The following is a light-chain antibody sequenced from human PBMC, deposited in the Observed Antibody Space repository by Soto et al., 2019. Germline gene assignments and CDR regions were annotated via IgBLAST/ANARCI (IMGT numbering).Light chain of an antibody. J-gene: IGKJ4*01. Sequence: IVMTQSPATLSVSPGETATLSCRARQSVAFHLAWYQQKPGQGPRLLIYGAFTRATGIPARFSGSGSGTEFTLTISSLQSEDFAVYYCQQYKKWPPLTFGGGTKVEIK. CDR2: GAF. CDR1: QSVAFH. V-gene: IGKV3-15*01. CDR3: QQYKKWPPLT.